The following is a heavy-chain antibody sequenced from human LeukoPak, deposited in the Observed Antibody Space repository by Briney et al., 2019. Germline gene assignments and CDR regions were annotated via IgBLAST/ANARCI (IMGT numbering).Heavy chain of an antibody. D-gene: IGHD3-22*01. V-gene: IGHV3-23*01. Sequence: GGSLRLSCAASGFTFSSYAMSWVRQAPGKGLGWVSAISGSGGSTYYADSVKGRFTISRDNSKNTLYLQMDSLRAEDTAVYYCAIDPYYYDSSGYFSNWGQGTLVTVSS. CDR3: AIDPYYYDSSGYFSN. CDR2: ISGSGGST. CDR1: GFTFSSYA. J-gene: IGHJ4*02.